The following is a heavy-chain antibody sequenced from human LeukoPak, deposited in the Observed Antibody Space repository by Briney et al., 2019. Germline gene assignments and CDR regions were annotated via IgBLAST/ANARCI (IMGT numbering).Heavy chain of an antibody. CDR3: ARHPPEYYDSSGFAFDL. CDR2: IYVSGAT. D-gene: IGHD3-22*01. J-gene: IGHJ3*01. CDR1: GGSVSGYY. V-gene: IGHV4-59*08. Sequence: SEALSLTCTVSGGSVSGYYLSWIRQSPGGALEWIGYIYVSGATRYNPSLESRVSISEDTSKNQFSLRLSSVTAADTAVYFCARHPPEYYDSSGFAFDLWGQGTMVTVSS.